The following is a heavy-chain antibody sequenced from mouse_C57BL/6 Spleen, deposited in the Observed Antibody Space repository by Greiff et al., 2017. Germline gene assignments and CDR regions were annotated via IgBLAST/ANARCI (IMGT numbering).Heavy chain of an antibody. V-gene: IGHV8-12*01. Sequence: ESGPGILQSSQTLSLTCSFSGFSLSTSGMGVSWIRQPSGKGLEWLAHIYWDDDKRYNPSLKSRLTISKDTSRNQVFLKITSVDTADTATYYCARDPYYDYDGAMDYWGQGTSVTVSS. D-gene: IGHD2-4*01. CDR1: GFSLSTSGMG. J-gene: IGHJ4*01. CDR3: ARDPYYDYDGAMDY. CDR2: IYWDDDK.